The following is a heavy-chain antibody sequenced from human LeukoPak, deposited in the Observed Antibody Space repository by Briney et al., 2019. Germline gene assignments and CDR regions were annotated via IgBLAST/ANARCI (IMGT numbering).Heavy chain of an antibody. CDR1: GFTFSSYS. CDR3: AREGSTVTIYWYLDL. J-gene: IGHJ2*01. Sequence: PGGSLRLSCAASGFTFSSYSMNWVRQAPGKGLEWVSYISSSSSTIYYADSVKGRFTISRDNGKNSLYVQMNSLRAEDTAVYYCAREGSTVTIYWYLDLWGRGTLVTVSS. V-gene: IGHV3-48*04. CDR2: ISSSSSTI. D-gene: IGHD4-17*01.